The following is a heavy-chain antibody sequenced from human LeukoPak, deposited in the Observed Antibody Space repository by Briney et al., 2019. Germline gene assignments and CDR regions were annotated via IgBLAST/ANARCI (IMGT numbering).Heavy chain of an antibody. CDR2: IDPRNSNS. CDR1: GYTFTSYW. Sequence: PGESLKISCAGSGYTFTSYWISWVGQMPGKGLEWMGWIDPRNSNSKYTPSSQGHVTMSIDKSITTAYLQWFSLEASDTATYYCARAATVTGRWYFDRWGRGTPVIVSS. D-gene: IGHD4-17*01. CDR3: ARAATVTGRWYFDR. V-gene: IGHV5-10-1*01. J-gene: IGHJ2*01.